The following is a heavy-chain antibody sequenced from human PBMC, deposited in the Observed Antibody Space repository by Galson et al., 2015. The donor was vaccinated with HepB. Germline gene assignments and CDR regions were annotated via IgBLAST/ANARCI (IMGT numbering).Heavy chain of an antibody. V-gene: IGHV1-69*13. D-gene: IGHD6-13*01. CDR3: ARVSGPDSSSWYDAFDI. CDR1: GGTFSSYA. Sequence: SVKVSCKASGGTFSSYAISWVRQAPGQGLEWMGGIIPIFGTANYAQKFQDRVTITADESTSTAYMELSSLRSEDTAVYYCARVSGPDSSSWYDAFDIWGQGTMVTVSS. J-gene: IGHJ3*02. CDR2: IIPIFGTA.